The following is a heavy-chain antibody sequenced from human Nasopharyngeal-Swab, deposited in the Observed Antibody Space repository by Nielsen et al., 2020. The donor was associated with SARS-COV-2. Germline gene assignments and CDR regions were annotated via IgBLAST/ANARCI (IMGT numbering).Heavy chain of an antibody. CDR2: ISYDGSNK. CDR1: GFTFSSYA. J-gene: IGHJ4*02. CDR3: ARDRMWFGELFYFDY. Sequence: GESLKISCAASGFTFSSYAMHWVRQAPGKGLEWAAVISYDGSNKYYADSVKGRFTISRDNSKNTLYLQMNSLRAEDTAVYYCARDRMWFGELFYFDYWGQGTLVTVSS. D-gene: IGHD3-10*01. V-gene: IGHV3-30-3*01.